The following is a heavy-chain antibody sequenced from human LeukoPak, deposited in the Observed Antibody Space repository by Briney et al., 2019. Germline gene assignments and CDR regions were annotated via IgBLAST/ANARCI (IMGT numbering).Heavy chain of an antibody. CDR2: INPSGGST. V-gene: IGHV1-46*01. CDR1: GYTFTIYN. Sequence: GASLRVSSMASGYTFTIYNMHRVRQAPGQGLEWRGLINPSGGSTSYAQTFQGRVTMTRDTSTSTVYMELSSLRSEDTAVYYCAREYYYGSGSYYNVGYYYYGMDVWGKGTTVTVSS. J-gene: IGHJ6*04. D-gene: IGHD3-10*01. CDR3: AREYYYGSGSYYNVGYYYYGMDV.